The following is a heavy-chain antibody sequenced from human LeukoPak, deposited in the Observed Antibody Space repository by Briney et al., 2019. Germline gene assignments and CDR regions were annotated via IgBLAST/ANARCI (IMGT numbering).Heavy chain of an antibody. J-gene: IGHJ4*02. D-gene: IGHD3-9*01. Sequence: GRSLRLSCAASGFTFDDYAMHWVRQAPGKGLEWVSGISWNSGSIGYADSAKGRFTISRDNAKNSLYLQMNSLRAEDTALYYCATQRSYDILTGYYPFDYWSQGTLVTVSS. CDR3: ATQRSYDILTGYYPFDY. CDR2: ISWNSGSI. CDR1: GFTFDDYA. V-gene: IGHV3-9*01.